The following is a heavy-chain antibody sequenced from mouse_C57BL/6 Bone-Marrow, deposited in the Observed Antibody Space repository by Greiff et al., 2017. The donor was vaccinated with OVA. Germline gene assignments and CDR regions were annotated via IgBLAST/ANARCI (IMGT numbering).Heavy chain of an antibody. Sequence: QVQLQQPGAELVMPGASVKLSCKASGYTFTSYWMHWVKQRPGQGLEWIGEIDPSDSYTNYNQKFKGKSTLTVDKSSSTAYMQLSSLTSEDSAVYYCARDYWYFDVWGPGTTVTVSS. J-gene: IGHJ1*01. CDR2: IDPSDSYT. CDR3: ARDYWYFDV. CDR1: GYTFTSYW. V-gene: IGHV1-69*01.